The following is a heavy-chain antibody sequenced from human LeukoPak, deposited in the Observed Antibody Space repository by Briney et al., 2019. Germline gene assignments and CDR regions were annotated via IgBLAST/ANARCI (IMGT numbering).Heavy chain of an antibody. D-gene: IGHD3-10*01. CDR2: ISGSGHDI. CDR3: ARDLRGSGSLDY. CDR1: GFAFSDSY. V-gene: IGHV3-11*06. Sequence: SGGSLRLSCAASGFAFSDSYMTWVRQAPGKGVEWVAYISGSGHDINYSDSVKGRFTISRDNSKNTLYLQMNSLRAEDAAVYYCARDLRGSGSLDYWGQGTLVTVSS. J-gene: IGHJ4*02.